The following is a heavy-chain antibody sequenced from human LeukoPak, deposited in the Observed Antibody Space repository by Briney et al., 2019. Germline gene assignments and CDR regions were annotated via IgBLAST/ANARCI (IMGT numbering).Heavy chain of an antibody. V-gene: IGHV3-21*01. CDR3: ATDAVPRDDILAYYYYYMDV. J-gene: IGHJ6*03. CDR1: GFTFSSYS. Sequence: TGGSLRLSCAASGFTFSSYSMNWVRQAPGKGLEWVSSIRSSSSYIYYADSVKGRFTISRDNAKNSLYLQRKNLRAEDTAVYYCATDAVPRDDILAYYYYYMDVWGKGTTVTISS. D-gene: IGHD3-9*01. CDR2: IRSSSSYI.